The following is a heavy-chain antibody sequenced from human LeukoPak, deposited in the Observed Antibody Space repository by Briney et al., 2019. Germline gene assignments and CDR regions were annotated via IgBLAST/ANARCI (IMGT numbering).Heavy chain of an antibody. J-gene: IGHJ4*02. CDR3: ASSTIVGAAY. V-gene: IGHV3-20*04. CDR1: GFTFDDYG. Sequence: GSLRLSCAASGFTFDDYGMSWVRQAPGKGLEWVSGINWNGGSTGYADSVKGRFTISRDNARSSLYLQMNSLRAEDTAVYYCASSTIVGAAYWGQGTLVTVSS. D-gene: IGHD1-26*01. CDR2: INWNGGST.